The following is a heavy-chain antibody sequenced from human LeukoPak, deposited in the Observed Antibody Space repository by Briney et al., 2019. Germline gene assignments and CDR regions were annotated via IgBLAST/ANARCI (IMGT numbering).Heavy chain of an antibody. CDR2: INHSGST. D-gene: IGHD1-26*01. CDR3: ARGRVWWELRPFDI. V-gene: IGHV4-39*07. Sequence: SEILSLTCTVSGGSISSSSYYWGWIRQPPGKGLEWIGEINHSGSTNYNPSLKSRVTISVDTSKNQFSLKLSSVTAADTAVYYCARGRVWWELRPFDIWGQGTMVTVSS. CDR1: GGSISSSSYY. J-gene: IGHJ3*02.